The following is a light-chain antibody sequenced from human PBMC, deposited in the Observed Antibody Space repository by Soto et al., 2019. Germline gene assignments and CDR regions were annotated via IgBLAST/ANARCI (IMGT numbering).Light chain of an antibody. J-gene: IGKJ1*01. CDR1: QTISSW. Sequence: DIQMTHSPSXLSXXXXDXXXIXCRASQTISSWLAWYQQKPGKAPKLLIYKASTLKSGVPSRFSGSGSGTEFTLTISSLQPDDFATYYCQHYNSYSEAFGQGTKVDIK. CDR3: QHYNSYSEA. CDR2: KAS. V-gene: IGKV1-5*03.